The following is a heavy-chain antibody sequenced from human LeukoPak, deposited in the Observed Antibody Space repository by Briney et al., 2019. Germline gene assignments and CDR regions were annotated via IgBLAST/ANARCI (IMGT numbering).Heavy chain of an antibody. J-gene: IGHJ6*04. CDR1: GFTFSSYE. CDR3: ASDIWYYGMDV. V-gene: IGHV3-48*03. D-gene: IGHD3-16*01. CDR2: ISSSGSTV. Sequence: PGGSLRLSCAASGFTFSSYEMNWVRQAPGKGLEWVSYISSSGSTVYYADSVKGRFTISRDNAKNSLYLQMNSLRAEDTAVYYCASDIWYYGMDVWGKGTTVTVSS.